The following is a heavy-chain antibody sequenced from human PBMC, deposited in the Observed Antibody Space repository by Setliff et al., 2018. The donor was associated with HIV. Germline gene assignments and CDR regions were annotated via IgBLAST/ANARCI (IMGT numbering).Heavy chain of an antibody. J-gene: IGHJ5*02. Sequence: KASETLSLTCTVSGDSISSGGYYWSWIRQPAGKGLEWIGRAYISGRIKYNPSLKSRVTISIDTSKNQFSLKLSSVTAADTAVYYCATYADRESNRFDPWGQGILVTV. D-gene: IGHD3-10*01. V-gene: IGHV4-61*02. CDR3: ATYADRESNRFDP. CDR1: GDSISSGGYY. CDR2: AYISGRI.